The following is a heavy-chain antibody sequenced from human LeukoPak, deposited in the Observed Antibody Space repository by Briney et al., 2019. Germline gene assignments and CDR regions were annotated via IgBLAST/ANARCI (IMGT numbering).Heavy chain of an antibody. J-gene: IGHJ4*02. CDR2: INSDGNTT. D-gene: IGHD3-22*01. V-gene: IGHV3-74*01. Sequence: GGALRLSCAASGFTFNSYWMHWVRQVPGKGLVWVSRINSDGNTTTYADSVKGRFTISRDNAKNTLYLQMNSLRADDTAVYYCATDRHSYESSGFDYWGQGTLVTVSS. CDR1: GFTFNSYW. CDR3: ATDRHSYESSGFDY.